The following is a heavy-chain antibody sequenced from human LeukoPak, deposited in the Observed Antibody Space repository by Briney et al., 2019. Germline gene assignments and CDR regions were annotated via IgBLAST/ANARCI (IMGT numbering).Heavy chain of an antibody. J-gene: IGHJ4*02. CDR2: IKEDGSEE. Sequence: GGSLRLSCAASGFTFTNYWMTWVRQAPGKGLEWVANIKEDGSEEYYVDSVKGRFTVSRDNAKNSLYLQMNSLRAEDTAVHYCARVVYSSSWYSDYWGQGTLVTVSS. CDR1: GFTFTNYW. V-gene: IGHV3-7*01. D-gene: IGHD6-13*01. CDR3: ARVVYSSSWYSDY.